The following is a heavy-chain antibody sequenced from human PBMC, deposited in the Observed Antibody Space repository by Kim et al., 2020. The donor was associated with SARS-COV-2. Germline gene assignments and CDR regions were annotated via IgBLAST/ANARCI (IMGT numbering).Heavy chain of an antibody. V-gene: IGHV3-30*18. Sequence: GGSLRLSCAASGFTFSSYGMHWVRQAPGKGLEWVAVISYDGSNKYYADSVKGRFTISRDNSKNTLYLQMNSLRAEYTAVYYCAKPTVYKGTTSGDAFDI. CDR3: AKPTVYKGTTSGDAFDI. CDR1: GFTFSSYG. D-gene: IGHD1-1*01. CDR2: ISYDGSNK. J-gene: IGHJ3*02.